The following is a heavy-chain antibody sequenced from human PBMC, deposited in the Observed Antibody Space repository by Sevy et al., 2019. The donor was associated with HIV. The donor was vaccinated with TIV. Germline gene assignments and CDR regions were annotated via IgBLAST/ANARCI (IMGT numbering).Heavy chain of an antibody. CDR3: ARRGPALAGKWFDP. V-gene: IGHV4-59*01. D-gene: IGHD3-16*01. Sequence: SETLSLTCTVSGGSISGYYWSWIRQSPGKGLEWIGYIYNVGDTRYNPSLKSRVTISMATSKNQFSLHLDSVTAADTAVYYCARRGPALAGKWFDPWGQGTLVTVSS. CDR2: IYNVGDT. J-gene: IGHJ5*02. CDR1: GGSISGYY.